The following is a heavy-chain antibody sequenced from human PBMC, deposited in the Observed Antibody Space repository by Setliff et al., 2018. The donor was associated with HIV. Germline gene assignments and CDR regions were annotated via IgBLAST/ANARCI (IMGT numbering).Heavy chain of an antibody. J-gene: IGHJ2*01. CDR1: GGSINSSSYY. CDR3: VRIGGTIVVVTTPSLVVWYIDL. D-gene: IGHD2-21*02. CDR2: IYYSGST. V-gene: IGHV4-39*01. Sequence: KPSETLSLTCTVSGGSINSSSYYWGWIRQHPGKGPQCIGSIYYSGSTYYNPSLKSRVTISEDTSKNQISLKLSSGSAADTAVYYCVRIGGTIVVVTTPSLVVWYIDLWGRGTLVTVSS.